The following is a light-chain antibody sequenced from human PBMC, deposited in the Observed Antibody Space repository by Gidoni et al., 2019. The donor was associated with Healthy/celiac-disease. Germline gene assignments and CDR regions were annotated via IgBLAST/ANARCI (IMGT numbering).Light chain of an antibody. J-gene: IGLJ2*01. CDR3: QSYDSSLSVV. Sequence: QAALPQPPSVSGAPAPGVTISCTGSSPNIGAGYDLAWYQQLPETAPKLHISGNSNRPSGVPDRFSGSKSGTSASLAIAGLQAEDEADYYCQSYDSSLSVVFGGGTKLTVL. V-gene: IGLV1-40*01. CDR1: SPNIGAGYD. CDR2: GNS.